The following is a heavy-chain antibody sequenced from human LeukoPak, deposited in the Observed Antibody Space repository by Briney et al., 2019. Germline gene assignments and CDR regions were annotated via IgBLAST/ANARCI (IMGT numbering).Heavy chain of an antibody. CDR1: GDSITSSGYY. CDR2: IYYSGST. D-gene: IGHD3-3*01. CDR3: ARDRVRFLEWLSGMDV. V-gene: IGHV4-61*08. J-gene: IGHJ6*04. Sequence: SETLSLTCSVSGDSITSSGYYWSWIRQPPGKGLEWIGYIYYSGSTNYNPSLKSRVTISVDTSKNQFSLKLSSVTAADTAVYYCARDRVRFLEWLSGMDVWGKGTTVTVSS.